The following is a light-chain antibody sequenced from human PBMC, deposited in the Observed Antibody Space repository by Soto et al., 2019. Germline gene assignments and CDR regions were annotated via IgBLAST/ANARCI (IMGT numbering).Light chain of an antibody. CDR3: QHSNDWPPAFT. Sequence: EILMTQSPATLSVSPGERATLSCRASQSLNRNLAWYQQKPGQAPRLIIYGASTRASGIPATFSGSGSGTEFTLTISSLQSEDFALYYCQHSNDWPPAFTFGPGTKVDL. CDR1: QSLNRN. V-gene: IGKV3D-15*01. CDR2: GAS. J-gene: IGKJ3*01.